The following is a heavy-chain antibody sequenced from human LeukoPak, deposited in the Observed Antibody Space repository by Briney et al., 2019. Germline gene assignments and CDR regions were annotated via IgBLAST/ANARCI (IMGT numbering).Heavy chain of an antibody. CDR3: ARDSYYTPASLVY. Sequence: PSETLSLTCTVSGDSINGGGYYWSWIRHRPGKGLEWIGYIYYSGSTYYNPSLKSRVTISVDTSKNEFFLKVRSVTVADTAVYYCARDSYYTPASLVYWGQGTLVTVSS. J-gene: IGHJ4*02. V-gene: IGHV4-31*03. CDR2: IYYSGST. CDR1: GDSINGGGYY. D-gene: IGHD3-10*01.